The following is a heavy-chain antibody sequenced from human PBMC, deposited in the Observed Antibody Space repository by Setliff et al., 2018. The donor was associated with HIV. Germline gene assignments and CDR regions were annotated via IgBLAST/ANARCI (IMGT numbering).Heavy chain of an antibody. V-gene: IGHV5-51*01. Sequence: GESLKISCKGSGYSFTSYWIGWVRQMPGKGLEWMGIIHPGDSDTTYSPSFQGQVTISADKSISTAYLQWSSLKASDTAMYYCAKHLSPGSGWYSKARGMDVWGQGTTVTVSS. D-gene: IGHD6-19*01. CDR3: AKHLSPGSGWYSKARGMDV. CDR1: GYSFTSYW. CDR2: IHPGDSDT. J-gene: IGHJ6*02.